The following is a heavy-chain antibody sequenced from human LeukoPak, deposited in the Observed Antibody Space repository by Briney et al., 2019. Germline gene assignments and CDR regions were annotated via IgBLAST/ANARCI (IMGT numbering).Heavy chain of an antibody. J-gene: IGHJ4*02. CDR2: IKQDGSEK. CDR3: ARAPYSSGWVTGPGY. V-gene: IGHV3-7*01. D-gene: IGHD6-19*01. CDR1: GFTFSSYW. Sequence: GGSLRLSCAASGFTFSSYWMSWVRQAPGKGLEWVANIKQDGSEKYYVDSVKGRFTISRDNAKNSLYLQMNSLRAEDTAVYYCARAPYSSGWVTGPGYWGQGTLVTVSS.